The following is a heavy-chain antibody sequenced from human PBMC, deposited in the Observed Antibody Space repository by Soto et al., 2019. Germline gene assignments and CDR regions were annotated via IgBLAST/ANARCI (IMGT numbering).Heavy chain of an antibody. CDR3: AHAYGGRSLY. CDR1: GFSLPTDRVG. V-gene: IGHV2-5*02. CDR2: IYWDDTK. Sequence: QITLKESGPTLVKPTQTLTLTCTFSGFSLPTDRVGVGWIRQPPGKALEWLAVIYWDDTKTYRPSLKSRLTITQDPSKNQVALTMTDMDPVDTDTYYCAHAYGGRSLYWGQGTLVTVSS. D-gene: IGHD1-26*01. J-gene: IGHJ4*02.